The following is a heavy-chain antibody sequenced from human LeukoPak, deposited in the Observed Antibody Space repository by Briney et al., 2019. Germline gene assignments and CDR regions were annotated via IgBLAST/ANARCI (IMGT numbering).Heavy chain of an antibody. CDR3: AKPPNYYGSGNELYDN. CDR1: GFTFSYYG. Sequence: PGGSLRLSCAASGFTFSYYGMHWVRQAPGKGLEWVAVISYDGSNKHYADSVKGRFTISRDNSKSTLYLQMNSLRAEDTAVYYCAKPPNYYGSGNELYDNWGQGTLVTVSS. D-gene: IGHD3-10*01. V-gene: IGHV3-30*18. CDR2: ISYDGSNK. J-gene: IGHJ4*02.